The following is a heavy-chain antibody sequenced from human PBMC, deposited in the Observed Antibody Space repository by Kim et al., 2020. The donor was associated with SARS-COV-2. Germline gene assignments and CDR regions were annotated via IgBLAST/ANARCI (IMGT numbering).Heavy chain of an antibody. J-gene: IGHJ4*02. CDR2: IYYSGST. V-gene: IGHV4-39*01. D-gene: IGHD3-22*01. CDR3: AGTYYYDSSGYYIFYC. CDR1: GGSISSSSYY. Sequence: SETLSLTCTVSGGSISSSSYYWGWIRQPPGKGLEWIGCIYYSGSTYYNPSLKSRVTISVDTSKNQFSLKLSSVTAADTAVYYCAGTYYYDSSGYYIFYCWGQGTLVTVSS.